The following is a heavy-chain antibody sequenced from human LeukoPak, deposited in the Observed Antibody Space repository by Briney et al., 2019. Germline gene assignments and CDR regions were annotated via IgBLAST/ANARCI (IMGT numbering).Heavy chain of an antibody. V-gene: IGHV3-30-3*01. CDR3: ARGGSGNWFDP. Sequence: QAGGSLRLSCAASGFTFSSYAMHWVRQAPGKGLEWVAVISYDGSNKYYADSVKGRFTISRDNSKNTLYLQMNSLRAEDTAVYYCARGGSGNWFDPWGQGTLVTVSS. CDR1: GFTFSSYA. J-gene: IGHJ5*02. D-gene: IGHD3-10*01. CDR2: ISYDGSNK.